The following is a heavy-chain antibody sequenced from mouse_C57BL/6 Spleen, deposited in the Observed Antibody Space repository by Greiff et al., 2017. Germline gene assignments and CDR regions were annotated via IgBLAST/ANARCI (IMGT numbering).Heavy chain of an antibody. CDR1: GYTFTSYW. CDR2: IDPSDSYT. D-gene: IGHD1-1*01. J-gene: IGHJ3*01. Sequence: QVQLQQPGAELVKPGASVKLSCKASGYTFTSYWMQWVKQRPGQGLEWIGEIDPSDSYTNYNQKFKGKATLTVDTSSSTAYMQLSSLTSEDSAVYYCARGDYGSSYVGWFAYWGQGTLVTVSA. V-gene: IGHV1-50*01. CDR3: ARGDYGSSYVGWFAY.